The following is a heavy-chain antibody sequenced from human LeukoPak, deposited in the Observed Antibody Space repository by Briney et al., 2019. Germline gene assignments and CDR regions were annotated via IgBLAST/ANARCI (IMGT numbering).Heavy chain of an antibody. J-gene: IGHJ4*02. Sequence: GGSLRLSCAASGFTFSSFAMTWVRQAPGKGLEWVSGMNWYGGSTVYADSVKRRFTISRDNVKNPLYLQMNSLRAEDTALYYCARLAGYYYGSGSAWRYYFDYWGQGTLVTVSS. CDR3: ARLAGYYYGSGSAWRYYFDY. CDR2: MNWYGGST. V-gene: IGHV3-20*04. D-gene: IGHD3-10*01. CDR1: GFTFSSFA.